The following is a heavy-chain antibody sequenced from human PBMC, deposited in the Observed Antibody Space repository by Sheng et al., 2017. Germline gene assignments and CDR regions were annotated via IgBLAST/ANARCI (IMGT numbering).Heavy chain of an antibody. J-gene: IGHJ3*02. D-gene: IGHD1-26*01. CDR3: TRLKWELLPDDAFDI. V-gene: IGHV3-73*02. Sequence: EVQLVESGGGLVQPGGSLKLSCAASGFTFSGSAMHWVRQASGKGLEWVGRIRSKANSYATAYAASVKGRFTISRDDSKNTAYLQMNSLKTEDTAVYYCTRLKWELLPDDAFDIWGQGTMVTVSS. CDR2: IRSKANSYAT. CDR1: GFTFSGSA.